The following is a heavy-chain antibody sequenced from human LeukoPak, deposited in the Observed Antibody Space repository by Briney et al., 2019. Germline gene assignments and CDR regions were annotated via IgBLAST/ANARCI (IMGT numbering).Heavy chain of an antibody. D-gene: IGHD3-3*01. CDR1: GFTFSSYA. J-gene: IGHJ4*02. V-gene: IGHV3-23*01. Sequence: GGSLRLSCAASGFTFSSYAMSWVRQAPGKGLEWVSAISGSGGSAYYADSVKGRFTISRDNSKNTLYLQMNSLRAEDTAVYYCAKSYDFWSGYSSHWGQGTLVTVSS. CDR2: ISGSGGSA. CDR3: AKSYDFWSGYSSH.